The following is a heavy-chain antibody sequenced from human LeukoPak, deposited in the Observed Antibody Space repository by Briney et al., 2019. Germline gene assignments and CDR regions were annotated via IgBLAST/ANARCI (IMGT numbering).Heavy chain of an antibody. D-gene: IGHD6-19*01. CDR1: GFTFSSYS. J-gene: IGHJ4*02. CDR3: ARSKWDTSGWYYFDY. Sequence: GGSLRLSCAASGFTFSSYSMNWIRQAPGKGLEWVSYISSSGSIIYYADSVKGRFTISRDNAKNSLYLQMNSLRAEDTAVYYCARSKWDTSGWYYFDYWGQGTLVTVSS. V-gene: IGHV3-48*01. CDR2: ISSSGSII.